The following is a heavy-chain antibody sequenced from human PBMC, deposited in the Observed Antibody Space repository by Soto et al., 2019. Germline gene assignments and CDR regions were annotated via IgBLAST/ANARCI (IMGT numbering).Heavy chain of an antibody. CDR1: GYTFTSYG. CDR3: ASRGYVDYVLVAFDI. D-gene: IGHD4-17*01. Sequence: QVQLVQSGAEVKKTGASVTVSCKASGYTFTSYGITWVRQAPGQGLAWMGWISAYNGNTNYAQKLQGRVTMTTDTSTSTAYMELRSLRSVDTAVDYCASRGYVDYVLVAFDIWGQGTMVTVSS. V-gene: IGHV1-18*01. J-gene: IGHJ3*02. CDR2: ISAYNGNT.